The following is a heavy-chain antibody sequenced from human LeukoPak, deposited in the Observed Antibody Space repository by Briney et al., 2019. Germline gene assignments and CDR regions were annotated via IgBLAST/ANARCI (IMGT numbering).Heavy chain of an antibody. D-gene: IGHD2-21*02. J-gene: IGHJ5*01. CDR1: GFTVSSNY. CDR2: IYSGGST. CDR3: ARVGKTFGDYWFDS. Sequence: GGSLRLSCAASGFTVSSNYMSWVRQAPGKGLEWVSVIYSGGSTYYADSVKGRFTISRDNSKNTLYLQMNRLRAEDTARYYCARVGKTFGDYWFDSWGQGTLVTVSS. V-gene: IGHV3-53*01.